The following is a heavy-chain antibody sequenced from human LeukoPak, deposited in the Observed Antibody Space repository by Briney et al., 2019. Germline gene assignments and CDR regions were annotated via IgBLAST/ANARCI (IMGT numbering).Heavy chain of an antibody. CDR2: IYYSGST. CDR3: AKYGDYVPIDY. CDR1: GGSISSSSYY. J-gene: IGHJ4*02. Sequence: SETLSLTCTVSGGSISSSSYYWGWIRQPPGKGLEWIGSIYYSGSTYYNPSLKSRVTISVDTSKNQFSLKLSSATAADTTVYYCAKYGDYVPIDYWGQGTLVTVSS. D-gene: IGHD4-17*01. V-gene: IGHV4-39*01.